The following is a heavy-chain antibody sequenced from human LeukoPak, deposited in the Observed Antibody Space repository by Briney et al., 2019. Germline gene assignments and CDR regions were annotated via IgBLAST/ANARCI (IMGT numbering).Heavy chain of an antibody. CDR3: WRAGMAFINNGRGFDF. CDR2: SGTVGDT. V-gene: IGHV3-13*04. J-gene: IGHJ4*02. D-gene: IGHD5-24*01. Sequence: GGSLRLSCAASGFTSSAYDMHWVRQITGGGLEWVSTSGTVGDTFYSDSVKGRFTISRENAKNSVHLQMNSLRVEDSAIYFCWRAGMAFINNGRGFDFLGQGTLVTVSS. CDR1: GFTSSAYD.